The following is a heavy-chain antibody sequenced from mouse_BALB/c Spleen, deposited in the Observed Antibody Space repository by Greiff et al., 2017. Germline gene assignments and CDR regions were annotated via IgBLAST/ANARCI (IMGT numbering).Heavy chain of an antibody. CDR3: AREAGTGYYFDY. D-gene: IGHD4-1*01. CDR1: GFTFSSFG. CDR2: ISSGSSTI. J-gene: IGHJ2*01. V-gene: IGHV5-17*02. Sequence: EVHLVESGGGLVQPGGSRKLSCAASGFTFSSFGMHWVRQAPEKGLEWVAYISSGSSTIYYADTVKGRFTISRDNPKNTLFLQMTSLRSEDTAMYYCAREAGTGYYFDYWGQGTTLTVSS.